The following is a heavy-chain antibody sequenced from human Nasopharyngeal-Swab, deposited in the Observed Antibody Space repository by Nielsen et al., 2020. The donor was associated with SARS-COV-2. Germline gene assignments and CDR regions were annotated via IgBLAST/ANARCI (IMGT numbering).Heavy chain of an antibody. J-gene: IGHJ6*02. CDR1: GYTFTSYG. D-gene: IGHD3-3*01. CDR3: ARDGLDFGVVIMGDDWYYGMDV. V-gene: IGHV1-18*01. CDR2: ISAYNGNT. Sequence: ASVKVSCKASGYTFTSYGISWVRQAPGQGLEWRGWISAYNGNTNYAQKLQGRVTMTTDTSTSTAYMELRSLRSDDTAVYYCARDGLDFGVVIMGDDWYYGMDVWGQGTTVTVSS.